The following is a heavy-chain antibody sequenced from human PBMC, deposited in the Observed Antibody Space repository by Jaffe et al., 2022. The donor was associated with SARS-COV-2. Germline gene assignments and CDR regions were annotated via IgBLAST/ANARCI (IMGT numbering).Heavy chain of an antibody. D-gene: IGHD6-6*01. V-gene: IGHV3-23*01. CDR2: ISGSGGST. CDR1: GFTFSSYA. CDR3: AKAETPNEYSSSEGDYYYYYGMDV. Sequence: EVQLLESGGGLVQPGGSLRLSCAASGFTFSSYAMSWVRQAPGKGLEWVSAISGSGGSTYYADSVKGRFTISRDNSKNTLYLQMNSLRAEDTAVYYCAKAETPNEYSSSEGDYYYYYGMDVWGQGTTVTVSS. J-gene: IGHJ6*02.